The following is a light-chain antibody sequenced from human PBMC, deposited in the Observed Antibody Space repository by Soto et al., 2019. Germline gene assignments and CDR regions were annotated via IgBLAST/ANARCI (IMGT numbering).Light chain of an antibody. CDR2: AAS. CDR3: QQLNSYPLT. CDR1: QCIISW. J-gene: IGKJ3*01. Sequence: DIQMTQSPSSVSASVAYIVTITGGSSQCIISWLAWYQQKPGKAPKLLIYAASSLQSGVPSRFSGSGSGTDFTLTISSLQPEDFATYYCQQLNSYPLTFGPGTKVDIK. V-gene: IGKV1-12*01.